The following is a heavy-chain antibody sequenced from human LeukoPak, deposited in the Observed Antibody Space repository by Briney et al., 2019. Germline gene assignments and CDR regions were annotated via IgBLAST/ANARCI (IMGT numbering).Heavy chain of an antibody. CDR3: AGGTYYYDSSGYYGDY. D-gene: IGHD3-22*01. V-gene: IGHV1-69*06. Sequence: PGASVKVSCKASGYSFTTYGMNWVRQAPGQGLEWMGGIIPIFGTANYAQKFQGRVTITADKSTSTAYMELSSLRSEDTAVYYCAGGTYYYDSSGYYGDYWGQGTLVTVSS. CDR2: IIPIFGTA. J-gene: IGHJ4*02. CDR1: GYSFTTYG.